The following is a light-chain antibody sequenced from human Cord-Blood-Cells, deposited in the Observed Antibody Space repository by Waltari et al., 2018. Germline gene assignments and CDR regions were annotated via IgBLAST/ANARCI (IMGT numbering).Light chain of an antibody. CDR3: QQYGSSPRVFT. Sequence: EIVLTQSPGTLSLSPGERATISCRASQSVSSSYLAWYQQKPGQAPRLLIHGASSRATGIPDRFSGSGSGTDFTLTISRLEPEDFAVYYCQQYGSSPRVFTFGPGTKVDIK. V-gene: IGKV3-20*01. CDR1: QSVSSSY. CDR2: GAS. J-gene: IGKJ3*01.